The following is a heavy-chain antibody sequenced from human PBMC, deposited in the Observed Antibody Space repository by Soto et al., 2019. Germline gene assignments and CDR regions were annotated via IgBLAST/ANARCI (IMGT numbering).Heavy chain of an antibody. J-gene: IGHJ6*02. Sequence: EVQLVESGGGLVQPGGSLRLSCAASGFTFSSYWMSWVRQAPGKGLEWVANIKQDGSEKYYVDSVKGRFTISRDNAKNSLYLQMNSLRAEDTAVYYCARESGPAAIRYYYYGMDVWGQGTTVTVSS. CDR2: IKQDGSEK. V-gene: IGHV3-7*03. CDR3: ARESGPAAIRYYYYGMDV. CDR1: GFTFSSYW. D-gene: IGHD2-2*02.